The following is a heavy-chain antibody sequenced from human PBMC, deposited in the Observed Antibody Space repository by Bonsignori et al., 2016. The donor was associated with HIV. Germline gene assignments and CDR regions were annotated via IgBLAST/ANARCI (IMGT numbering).Heavy chain of an antibody. D-gene: IGHD3-16*01. CDR2: IYSSGGT. CDR1: GGSIYSYY. V-gene: IGHV4-4*07. J-gene: IGHJ4*02. Sequence: SETLSLTCTVSGGSIYSYYWSWIRQPAGKGLEWVGRIYSSGGTIFNPSLKSRVSMSVDISKNQFSLKLRSVTAADTAVYYCARDRWDLQGGFDSWGQGALVTVSS. CDR3: ARDRWDLQGGFDS.